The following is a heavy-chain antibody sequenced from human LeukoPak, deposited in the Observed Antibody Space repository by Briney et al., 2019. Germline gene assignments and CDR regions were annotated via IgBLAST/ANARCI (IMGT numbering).Heavy chain of an antibody. CDR1: GFTFSSYA. Sequence: GGSLRLSCAASGFTFSSYAMHWVRQAPSKGLEWGAVISYDGSNKYYADSVKGRFTISRDNSKNTLYLQMNSLRAEDTAVYYCARDGYSSGWYPGYWGQGTLVTVSS. J-gene: IGHJ4*02. D-gene: IGHD6-19*01. CDR2: ISYDGSNK. V-gene: IGHV3-30*04. CDR3: ARDGYSSGWYPGY.